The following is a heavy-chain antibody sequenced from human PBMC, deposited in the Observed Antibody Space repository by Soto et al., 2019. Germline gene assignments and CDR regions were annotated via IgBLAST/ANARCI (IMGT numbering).Heavy chain of an antibody. CDR3: ARVRGLWDYTAWWFDP. CDR1: GFTFSDYY. Sequence: QVQLVESGGGLVKPGGSLRLSCAASGFTFSDYYMSWIRQAPGKGLEWVSYISSSGSTIYYADSVKGRFTISRDNAKKSLYLQRNSLRAEDTAVYYCARVRGLWDYTAWWFDPWCQGTLVTVSS. D-gene: IGHD2-21*01. V-gene: IGHV3-11*01. CDR2: ISSSGSTI. J-gene: IGHJ5*02.